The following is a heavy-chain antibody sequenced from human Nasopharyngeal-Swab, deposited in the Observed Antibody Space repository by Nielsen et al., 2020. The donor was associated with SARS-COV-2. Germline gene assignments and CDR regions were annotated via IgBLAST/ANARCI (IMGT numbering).Heavy chain of an antibody. V-gene: IGHV4-59*08. CDR3: ARHGADCTNGVCQTYFYFRMDV. D-gene: IGHD2-8*01. CDR2: IYSSGST. J-gene: IGHJ6*02. Sequence: SETLSLTCTVSGGPIRNSYWSWIRQPPGKGLEWIGHIYSSGSTNSNPSLKSRVTISVDTSRNQFSLKLSSVTAADTAVYYCARHGADCTNGVCQTYFYFRMDVWGQGTTVSVSS. CDR1: GGPIRNSY.